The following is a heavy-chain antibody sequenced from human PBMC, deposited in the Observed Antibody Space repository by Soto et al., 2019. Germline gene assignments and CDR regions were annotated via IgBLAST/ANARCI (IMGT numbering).Heavy chain of an antibody. D-gene: IGHD2-21*01. CDR2: VYYSGST. CDR3: ARTRMIESWIDY. J-gene: IGHJ4*01. V-gene: IGHV4-59*01. CDR1: GDSISTYY. Sequence: SETLSLTCDVSGDSISTYYWSWVRQPPGKGLEWIGYVYYSGSTLYNPSLESRVTMSIDMSKKQVSLKLTSVIAADTAVYYCARTRMIESWIDYWGHGTLVTVSS.